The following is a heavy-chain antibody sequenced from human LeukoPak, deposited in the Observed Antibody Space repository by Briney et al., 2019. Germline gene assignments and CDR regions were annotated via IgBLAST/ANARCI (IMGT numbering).Heavy chain of an antibody. CDR1: GFTVSSNY. CDR2: INSDGSSI. Sequence: PGGSLRLSCAASGFTVSSNYMSWVRQAPGKGLVCVSRINSDGSSINYADSVKGRFTISRDNAKNMLYLQMNSLRAEDTAVYYCARDRHIVVVPAAIQMDVWGQGTTVTVSS. D-gene: IGHD2-2*02. CDR3: ARDRHIVVVPAAIQMDV. V-gene: IGHV3-74*01. J-gene: IGHJ6*02.